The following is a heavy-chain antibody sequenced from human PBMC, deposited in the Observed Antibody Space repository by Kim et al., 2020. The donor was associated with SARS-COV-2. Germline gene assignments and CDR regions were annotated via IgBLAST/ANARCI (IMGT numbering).Heavy chain of an antibody. D-gene: IGHD1-7*01. CDR3: ARDRDWNYAFDI. V-gene: IGHV3-33*01. CDR1: GFTFSSYG. Sequence: GGSLKLSCVASGFTFSSYGMHWVRQAPGKGLEWVAVIWYDGSNKNYADSVKGRFTISGDNSKNTLYLQMDSLRGDDTAVYYCARDRDWNYAFDIWGQGTLVTVSS. CDR2: IWYDGSNK. J-gene: IGHJ3*02.